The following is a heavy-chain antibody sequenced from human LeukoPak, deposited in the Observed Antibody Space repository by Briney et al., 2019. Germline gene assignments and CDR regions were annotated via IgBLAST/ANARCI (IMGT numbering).Heavy chain of an antibody. CDR2: IYPGDSDT. J-gene: IGHJ4*02. CDR3: GRVYLSGGGFDY. Sequence: GESLKISCKGSGYSFTSYWIGWVRQMPGKGLEWMGIIYPGDSDTRYRPSLQCHVTISADKSISTALLEWISLKASDSAMYECGRVYLSGGGFDYWGEGTLVTVSS. D-gene: IGHD3-10*01. V-gene: IGHV5-51*01. CDR1: GYSFTSYW.